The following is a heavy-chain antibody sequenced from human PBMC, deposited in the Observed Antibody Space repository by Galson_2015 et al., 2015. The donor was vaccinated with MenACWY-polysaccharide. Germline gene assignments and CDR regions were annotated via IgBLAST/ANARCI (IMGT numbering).Heavy chain of an antibody. CDR2: INHTGRG. V-gene: IGHV4-34*01. J-gene: IGHJ4*02. CDR3: ARFLYYDSSAFYFDY. Sequence: INHTGRGHYNPSLMNRVTISEDTSKNQFSLTLSSVTAADTATYFCARFLYYDSSAFYFDYWGQGALVTVSS. D-gene: IGHD3-22*01.